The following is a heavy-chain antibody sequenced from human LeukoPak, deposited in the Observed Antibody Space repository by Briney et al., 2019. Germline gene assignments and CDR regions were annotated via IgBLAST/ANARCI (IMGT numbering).Heavy chain of an antibody. J-gene: IGHJ6*02. CDR3: AKVLPTVTTWGTYYYYGMDV. Sequence: PGGSLRLSCAASGFTFSSYAMSWVCQAPGKGLEWVSAISGSGGSTYYADSVKGRFTISRDNSKNTLYLQMNSLRAEDTAVYYCAKVLPTVTTWGTYYYYGMDVWGQGTTVTVSS. CDR2: ISGSGGST. D-gene: IGHD4-17*01. V-gene: IGHV3-23*01. CDR1: GFTFSSYA.